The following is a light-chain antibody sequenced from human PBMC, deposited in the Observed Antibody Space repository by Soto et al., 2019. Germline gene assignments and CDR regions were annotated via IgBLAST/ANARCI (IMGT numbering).Light chain of an antibody. V-gene: IGKV3-11*01. J-gene: IGKJ5*01. CDR3: QQRYNWPIT. Sequence: EIVVSESPATLSLSKGETASLSCRASQSVSGYIGWYQQKPGQAPRLLIYADSNRATGIPARFSGSGSGTDFTLTISSLEPEDSSVYYCQQRYNWPITFGQGTRLEIK. CDR1: QSVSGY. CDR2: ADS.